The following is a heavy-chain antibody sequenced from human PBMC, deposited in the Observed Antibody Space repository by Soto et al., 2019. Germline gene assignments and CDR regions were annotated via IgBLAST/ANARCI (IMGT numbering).Heavy chain of an antibody. J-gene: IGHJ4*02. CDR2: INHSGST. CDR1: GGSFSGYY. V-gene: IGHV4-34*01. Sequence: PSETLSLTCAVYGGSFSGYYWSWIRQPPGKGLEWIGEINHSGSTNYNPSLKSRVTISVDTSKNQFSLKLSSVTAADTAVYYCARGPGSSGYYRYFDYWGQGTLATVSS. D-gene: IGHD3-22*01. CDR3: ARGPGSSGYYRYFDY.